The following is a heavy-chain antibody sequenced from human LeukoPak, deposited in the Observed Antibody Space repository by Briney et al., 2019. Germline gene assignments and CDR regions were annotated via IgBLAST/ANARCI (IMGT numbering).Heavy chain of an antibody. J-gene: IGHJ6*03. CDR3: ARVLRNYYYYMDV. V-gene: IGHV1-69*05. CDR1: GYTFTSYD. CDR2: IIPIFGTA. Sequence: SVKVSCKASGYTFTSYDINWVRQAPGQGLEWMGGIIPIFGTANYAQKFQGRVTITTDESTSTAYMELSSLSSEDTAVYYCARVLRNYYYYMDVWGKGTTVTVSS.